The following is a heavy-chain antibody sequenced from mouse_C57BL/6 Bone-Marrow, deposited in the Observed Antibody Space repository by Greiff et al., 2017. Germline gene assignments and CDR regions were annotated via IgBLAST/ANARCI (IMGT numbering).Heavy chain of an antibody. Sequence: EVKLMESGPELVKPGASVKISCKASGYSFTDYNMNWVKQSNGKSLEWIGVINPNYGTTSSNQKFKGKATLTVDQSSSTAYMQLNILTSEDSAVYYCARWLLLYAMDYWGQGTSVTVSS. CDR2: INPNYGTT. CDR1: GYSFTDYN. J-gene: IGHJ4*01. CDR3: ARWLLLYAMDY. D-gene: IGHD2-3*01. V-gene: IGHV1-39*01.